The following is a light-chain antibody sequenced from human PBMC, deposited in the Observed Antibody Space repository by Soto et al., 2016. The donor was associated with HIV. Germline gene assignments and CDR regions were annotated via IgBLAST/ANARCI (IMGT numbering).Light chain of an antibody. J-gene: IGLJ2*01. Sequence: SSELTQDPAVSVALGQTVTITCQGDSLRRYYASWYQQKPGQAPLLVIYGKNMRPLGIPDRFSGFSSGNTASLTITGAQAEDEADYYCDSRASSTNHVVFGGGTKLTVL. CDR2: GKN. CDR1: SLRRYY. CDR3: DSRASSTNHVV. V-gene: IGLV3-19*01.